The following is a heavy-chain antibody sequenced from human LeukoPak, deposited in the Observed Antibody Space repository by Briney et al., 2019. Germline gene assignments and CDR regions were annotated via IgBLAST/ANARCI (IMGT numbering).Heavy chain of an antibody. D-gene: IGHD5-18*01. V-gene: IGHV3-66*01. CDR1: GFTVSSNY. Sequence: GGSLRLSCAASGFTVSSNYMSWVRQAPGKGLEWVSVIYSGGSTYYADSVKGRFTISRGNSKNTLYLQMNSLRAEDTAVYYCARDGGGYTYYGMDVWGQGTTVTVSS. J-gene: IGHJ6*02. CDR3: ARDGGGYTYYGMDV. CDR2: IYSGGST.